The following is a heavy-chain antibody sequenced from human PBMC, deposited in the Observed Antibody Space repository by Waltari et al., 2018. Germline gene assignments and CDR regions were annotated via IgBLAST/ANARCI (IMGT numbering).Heavy chain of an antibody. CDR3: VKDSGYGDYLDL. V-gene: IGHV3-74*01. CDR2: IKTDGSTT. Sequence: EVQLVESGVGLVQPGGSLSPSCAALGFTFCNYWWHWVRQTPGKGLVWVSRIKTDGSTTAYADAVKGRFTVSRDNAKNTLYLQMHSLRADDTALYYCVKDSGYGDYLDLWGQGTPVTVSS. J-gene: IGHJ4*02. D-gene: IGHD1-26*01. CDR1: GFTFCNYW.